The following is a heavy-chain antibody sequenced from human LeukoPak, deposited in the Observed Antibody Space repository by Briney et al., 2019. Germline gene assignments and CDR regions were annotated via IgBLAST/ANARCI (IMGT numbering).Heavy chain of an antibody. CDR2: IQQDGSEE. Sequence: GGSLRLSCAASGFTFNYYWLTWVRQAPGKGLEWVANIQQDGSEEYYVDSVKGRFIISRDNAKNSLYLQMNSLRAEDTAVYYCARVRKLRTRGVMDPLDYWGQGTLVTVSS. CDR3: ARVRKLRTRGVMDPLDY. V-gene: IGHV3-7*01. J-gene: IGHJ4*02. D-gene: IGHD3-10*01. CDR1: GFTFNYYW.